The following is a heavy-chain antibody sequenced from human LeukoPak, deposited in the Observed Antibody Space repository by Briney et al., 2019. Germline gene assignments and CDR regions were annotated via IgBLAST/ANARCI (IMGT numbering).Heavy chain of an antibody. J-gene: IGHJ4*02. CDR2: IYSDGRT. CDR3: ARDRGGSLGYSGYDWSFDY. Sequence: PGGSLRLSCAASGLTVGSNYMSWVRQAPGKGLEWVSVIYSDGRTKYADSVKGRFTISRDNSKNTLSLQMNSLRAEDTAVYYCARDRGGSLGYSGYDWSFDYWGQGSLVTVSS. V-gene: IGHV3-53*01. D-gene: IGHD5-12*01. CDR1: GLTVGSNY.